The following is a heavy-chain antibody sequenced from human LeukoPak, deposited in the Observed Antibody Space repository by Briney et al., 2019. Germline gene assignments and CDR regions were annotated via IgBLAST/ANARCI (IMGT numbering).Heavy chain of an antibody. CDR1: GYSISSSKW. J-gene: IGHJ4*02. Sequence: SDTLSLTCVVSGYSISSSKWWGWIRQPPGKGLEWIGYIYYSGSTNYNPSLKSRVTMSVDTSKNQFSLKLSSVTAADTAVYYCARVLGVRGFDYWGQGTLVTVSS. V-gene: IGHV4-28*03. CDR2: IYYSGST. D-gene: IGHD3-10*01. CDR3: ARVLGVRGFDY.